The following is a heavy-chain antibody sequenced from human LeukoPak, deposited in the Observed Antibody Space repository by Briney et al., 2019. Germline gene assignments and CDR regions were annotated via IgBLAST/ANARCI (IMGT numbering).Heavy chain of an antibody. Sequence: SVKVSCKASGGTFSSYAISWVRQAPGQGLEWMGRIIPILGIANYAQKFQGRVTITADKSTSTAYMELSSLRSEDTAVYYCACGHAYSSSWTYYYGMDVWGQGTTVTVSS. D-gene: IGHD6-13*01. CDR3: ACGHAYSSSWTYYYGMDV. CDR1: GGTFSSYA. J-gene: IGHJ6*02. CDR2: IIPILGIA. V-gene: IGHV1-69*04.